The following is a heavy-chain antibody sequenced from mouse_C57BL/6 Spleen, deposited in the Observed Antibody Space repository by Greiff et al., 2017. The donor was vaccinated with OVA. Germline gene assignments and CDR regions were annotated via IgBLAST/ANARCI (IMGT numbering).Heavy chain of an antibody. CDR3: ARGLRLRYFDY. Sequence: QVQLQQSGPELVKPGASVKISCKASGYAFSSSWMNWVKQRPGKGLEWIGRIYPGDGDTNYNGKFKGKATLTADKSSSTAYMQLSSLTSEDSAVYFCARGLRLRYFDYWGQGTTLTVSS. CDR1: GYAFSSSW. J-gene: IGHJ2*01. CDR2: IYPGDGDT. D-gene: IGHD3-2*02. V-gene: IGHV1-82*01.